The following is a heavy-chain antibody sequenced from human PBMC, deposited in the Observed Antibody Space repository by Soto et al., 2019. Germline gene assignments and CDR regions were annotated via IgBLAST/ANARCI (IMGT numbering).Heavy chain of an antibody. CDR3: AKSHYGDYFDYYYGMDV. CDR2: ISGSGGST. CDR1: GFTFSSYA. J-gene: IGHJ6*02. D-gene: IGHD4-17*01. Sequence: GGSLRLSCAASGFTFSSYAMSWVRQAPGKGLEWVSAISGSGGSTYYADSVKGRFTISRDNSKKTLYLQMNSLRAEDTAVYYCAKSHYGDYFDYYYGMDVWGQGTTVTVSS. V-gene: IGHV3-23*01.